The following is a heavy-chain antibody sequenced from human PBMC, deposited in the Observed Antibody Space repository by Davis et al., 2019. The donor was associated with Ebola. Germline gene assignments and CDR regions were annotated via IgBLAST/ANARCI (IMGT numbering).Heavy chain of an antibody. CDR3: ARGSNFWSGYFMAYFDY. V-gene: IGHV1-2*02. Sequence: ASVKVSCKASGYTFTAHYLHWVRQAPGQGLEWMGWLNPNSGDTKYAQKFQGIISMTRDTTTNTAYMELTRPTFDDTAVYFCARGSNFWSGYFMAYFDYWGQGTLVTVSS. J-gene: IGHJ4*02. CDR2: LNPNSGDT. D-gene: IGHD3-3*01. CDR1: GYTFTAHY.